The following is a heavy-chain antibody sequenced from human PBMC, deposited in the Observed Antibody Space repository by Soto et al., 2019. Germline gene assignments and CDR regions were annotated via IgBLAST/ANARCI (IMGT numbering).Heavy chain of an antibody. CDR1: GFTFSSYG. CDR3: VKDQSLIQLGLDPEAFDM. CDR2: ISYDGSKK. J-gene: IGHJ3*02. Sequence: QVQLVESGGGVVQPGRSLRLSCAASGFTFSSYGMHWVRQAPGKGLEWVAVISYDGSKKYYGDSVKGRFTISRDNSKKTLYLQMNSLRAADTAVYYCVKDQSLIQLGLDPEAFDMWGQGTMVTVSS. D-gene: IGHD5-18*01. V-gene: IGHV3-30*18.